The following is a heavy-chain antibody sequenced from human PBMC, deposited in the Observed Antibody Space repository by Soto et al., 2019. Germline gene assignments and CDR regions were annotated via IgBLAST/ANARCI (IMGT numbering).Heavy chain of an antibody. Sequence: QVQLVQSGAEVKKPGSSVKVSCKASGGTFSSYAISWVRQAPGQGLEWMGGIIPIFGTANYAQKCQGRVTITADESTSTAYMELSSLRSEDTAVYYCARDLGYTIGATIISENWGQGTLVAVSS. J-gene: IGHJ4*02. CDR2: IIPIFGTA. CDR3: ARDLGYTIGATIISEN. D-gene: IGHD3-16*01. V-gene: IGHV1-69*01. CDR1: GGTFSSYA.